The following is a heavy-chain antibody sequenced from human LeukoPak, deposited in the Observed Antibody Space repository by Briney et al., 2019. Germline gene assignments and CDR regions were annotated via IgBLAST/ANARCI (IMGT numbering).Heavy chain of an antibody. Sequence: PGGSLRLSCAASGFTFSSYAMHWVRQAPGKGLEWVAVISYDGSNKYYADSVKGRFTISRDNSKNTLYLQMNSLRAEDTAVYYCARGHEYQLLWSYFDYWGQGTLVTVSS. CDR1: GFTFSSYA. V-gene: IGHV3-30-3*01. J-gene: IGHJ4*02. D-gene: IGHD2-2*01. CDR2: ISYDGSNK. CDR3: ARGHEYQLLWSYFDY.